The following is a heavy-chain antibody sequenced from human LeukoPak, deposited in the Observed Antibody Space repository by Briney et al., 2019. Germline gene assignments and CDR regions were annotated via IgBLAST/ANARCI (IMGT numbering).Heavy chain of an antibody. CDR3: ARDPRGAFYDSSGYGY. D-gene: IGHD3-22*01. V-gene: IGHV3-7*01. CDR2: IKQDGSEK. Sequence: GSLRLSCAASGFTFSSYWMSWVRQAPGKGLEWVANIKQDGSEKYYVDSVKGRFTISRDNAKNSLYLQMNSLRAEDTAVYYCARDPRGAFYDSSGYGYWGQGTLVTVSS. J-gene: IGHJ4*02. CDR1: GFTFSSYW.